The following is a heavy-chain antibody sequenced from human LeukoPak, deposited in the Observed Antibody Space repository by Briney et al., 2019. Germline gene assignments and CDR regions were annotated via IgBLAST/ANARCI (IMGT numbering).Heavy chain of an antibody. Sequence: GGSLRLSCAVSGFTFSNYGMSWVRQAPGKGLEWVSAISGSGGNTYYADSVKGRFTISRDNSKNTLYLQMNSLRAEDTAVYYCAKPAKTDYADYWGQGTLVTVSS. CDR1: GFTFSNYG. J-gene: IGHJ4*02. CDR3: AKPAKTDYADY. CDR2: ISGSGGNT. D-gene: IGHD1-14*01. V-gene: IGHV3-23*01.